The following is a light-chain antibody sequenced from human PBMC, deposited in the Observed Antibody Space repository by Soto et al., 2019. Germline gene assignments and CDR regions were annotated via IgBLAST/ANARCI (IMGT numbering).Light chain of an antibody. J-gene: IGLJ2*01. V-gene: IGLV1-40*01. CDR3: PSYDSSLSGSKVV. Sequence: QSVLTQPPSVSGAPGQRVTISCTGSSSNIGAGYDVHWYQQLPGTAPKLLIYGNSNRPSGVPDRFSGSKSGTSASLAITGLQAEDEADYYCPSYDSSLSGSKVVFGGGTKLTVL. CDR1: SSNIGAGYD. CDR2: GNS.